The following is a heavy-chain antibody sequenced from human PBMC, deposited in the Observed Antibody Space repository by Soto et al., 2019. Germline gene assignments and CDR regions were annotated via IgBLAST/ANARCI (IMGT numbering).Heavy chain of an antibody. J-gene: IGHJ6*02. Sequence: EVQLVQSGAEVKKPGESLRISCKGSGYSFTSYWIIWVRQMPGKGLEWMGRIDPSDSYTNYSPSFQGHVTISADKSISTAYLQWSSLKASETARYYCARLPPRVRGGNYCAGVDVWGQGTTVNVYS. CDR1: GYSFTSYW. V-gene: IGHV5-10-1*01. CDR2: IDPSDSYT. CDR3: ARLPPRVRGGNYCAGVDV. D-gene: IGHD3-10*01.